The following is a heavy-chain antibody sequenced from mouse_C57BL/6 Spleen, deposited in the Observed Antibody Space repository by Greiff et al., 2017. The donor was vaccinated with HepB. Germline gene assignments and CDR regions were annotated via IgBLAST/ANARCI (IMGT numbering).Heavy chain of an antibody. CDR3: TTSHGSSLGWFAY. CDR2: IDPENGDT. Sequence: EVQLQQSGAELVRPGASVKLSCTASGFNIKDDYMHWVKQRPEQGLEWIGWIDPENGDTEYASKFQGKATITADTSSNTAYLQLSSLASEDTAVYYCTTSHGSSLGWFAYWGQGTLVTVSA. J-gene: IGHJ3*01. CDR1: GFNIKDDY. V-gene: IGHV14-4*01. D-gene: IGHD1-1*01.